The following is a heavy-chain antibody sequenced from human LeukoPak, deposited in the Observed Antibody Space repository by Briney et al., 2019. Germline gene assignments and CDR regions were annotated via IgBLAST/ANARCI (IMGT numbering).Heavy chain of an antibody. CDR3: ARGRYLTTLGGAAAGFLDS. J-gene: IGHJ4*02. Sequence: SQTLSLTCSVSGGSISSSNYYWSWIRQPAGKGLEWIGRIYTSESTNYNPSLKSRVTISVDTSQKQFSLRLTSVTAADTAVYYCARGRYLTTLGGAAAGFLDSWGQGTLVTASS. CDR1: GGSISSSNYY. D-gene: IGHD6-13*01. CDR2: IYTSEST. V-gene: IGHV4-61*02.